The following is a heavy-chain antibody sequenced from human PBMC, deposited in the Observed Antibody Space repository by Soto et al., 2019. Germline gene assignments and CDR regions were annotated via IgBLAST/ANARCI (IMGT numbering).Heavy chain of an antibody. CDR3: AKGPHSSGWYYGSKYFDY. CDR2: ISGSGGST. V-gene: IGHV3-23*01. CDR1: GFTFSSYA. Sequence: PGGSLRLSCAASGFTFSSYAMSWVRQAPGKGLEWVSAISGSGGSTYYADSVKGRFTISRDNSKNTLYLQMNSLRAEDTAVYYCAKGPHSSGWYYGSKYFDYWGQGTLVTVSS. J-gene: IGHJ4*02. D-gene: IGHD6-19*01.